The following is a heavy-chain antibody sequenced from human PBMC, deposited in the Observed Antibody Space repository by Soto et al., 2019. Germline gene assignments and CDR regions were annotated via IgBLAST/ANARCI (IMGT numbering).Heavy chain of an antibody. D-gene: IGHD2-15*01. CDR1: GGTFSSYA. Sequence: SVKVSCKASGGTFSSYAISWVRQAPGQGLEWMGGIIPIFGTANYAQKFQGRVTITADESTGTAYMELSSLRSEDTAVYYCARAGXCSGGSCYSFNDNWFDPWGQGTLVTVSS. CDR3: ARAGXCSGGSCYSFNDNWFDP. J-gene: IGHJ5*02. CDR2: IIPIFGTA. V-gene: IGHV1-69*13.